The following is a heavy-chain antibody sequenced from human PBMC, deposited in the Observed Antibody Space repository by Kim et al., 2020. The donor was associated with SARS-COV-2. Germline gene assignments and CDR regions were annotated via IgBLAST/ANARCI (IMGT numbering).Heavy chain of an antibody. J-gene: IGHJ3*02. Sequence: SETLSLTCTVSGGSISSSSYYWGWIRQPPGKGLEWIGSIYYSGSTYYNPSLKSRVTISVDTSKNQFSLKLSSVTAADTAVYYCARAMEKRWLQLEAFDIWGQGTMVTVSS. CDR2: IYYSGST. V-gene: IGHV4-39*01. CDR1: GGSISSSSYY. CDR3: ARAMEKRWLQLEAFDI. D-gene: IGHD5-12*01.